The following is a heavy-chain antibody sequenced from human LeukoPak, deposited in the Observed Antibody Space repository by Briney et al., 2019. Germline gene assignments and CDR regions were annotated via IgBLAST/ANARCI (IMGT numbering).Heavy chain of an antibody. CDR3: AREGGKNIAAAGTGLDY. Sequence: ASVKVSCKASGYTFTSYDINWVRQATGQGLEWMGWMNPNSGNTGYAQKFQGRVTMTRNTSISTAYMELSSLRSEDTAVYYCAREGGKNIAAAGTGLDYWGQGTLVTVSS. J-gene: IGHJ4*02. V-gene: IGHV1-8*01. CDR2: MNPNSGNT. CDR1: GYTFTSYD. D-gene: IGHD6-13*01.